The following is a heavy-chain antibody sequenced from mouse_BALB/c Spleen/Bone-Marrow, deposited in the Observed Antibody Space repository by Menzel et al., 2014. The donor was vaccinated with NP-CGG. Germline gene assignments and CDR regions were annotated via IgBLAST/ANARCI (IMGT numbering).Heavy chain of an antibody. Sequence: EVQLVESGGGLVQPGGSMKLSCVASGFTFSNYWMNWVRQSPEKGLEWVAEIRLKSNNYATHYAESVKGRFTISRDDSKSSVYLQMNNLRAEDTSIYYCTRSLRLFDYWGQGTTLTVSS. CDR1: GFTFSNYW. CDR3: TRSLRLFDY. V-gene: IGHV6-6*02. CDR2: IRLKSNNYAT. D-gene: IGHD1-1*01. J-gene: IGHJ2*01.